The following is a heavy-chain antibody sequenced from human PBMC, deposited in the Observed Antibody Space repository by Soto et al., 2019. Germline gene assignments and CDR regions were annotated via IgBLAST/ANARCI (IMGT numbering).Heavy chain of an antibody. J-gene: IGHJ5*02. D-gene: IGHD1-1*01. CDR2: IYYSGST. V-gene: IGHV4-39*01. CDR3: ARHGRRLWNDLSNWFDP. CDR1: GGSISSSSYY. Sequence: QLQLQESGPGLVKPSETLSLTCTVSGGSISSSSYYWGWIRQPPGKGLEWIGSIYYSGSTYYNPSLKSRVTISVDTSKNQFSLKLSSVTAADTAVYYCARHGRRLWNDLSNWFDPWGQGTLVTVSS.